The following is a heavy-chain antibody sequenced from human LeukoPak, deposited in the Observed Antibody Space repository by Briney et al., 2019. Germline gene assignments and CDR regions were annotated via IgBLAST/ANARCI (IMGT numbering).Heavy chain of an antibody. CDR1: GDSISSYY. V-gene: IGHV4-4*07. D-gene: IGHD2-2*01. CDR3: AKDRLGLPAAIHYYGMDV. J-gene: IGHJ6*02. CDR2: IHSDGST. Sequence: SETLSLTCTVSGDSISSYYYSWIRQPAGKGLKWIGRIHSDGSTHYNPSLKSRVTMSVDTSKNQLSLNLTSVTAADTAVYFCAKDRLGLPAAIHYYGMDVWGQGTTVTVSS.